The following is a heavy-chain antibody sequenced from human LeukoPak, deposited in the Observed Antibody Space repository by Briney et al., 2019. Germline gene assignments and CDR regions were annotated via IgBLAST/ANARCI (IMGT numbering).Heavy chain of an antibody. CDR2: IIPIFGTA. Sequence: GSSVKVSCKASGGTFSSYAISWVRQAPGQGLEWMGGIIPIFGTANYAQKFQGRVTITADKSTSTAYMELSSLRSEDTAVYYCASPLGEDTAMDKYYYYGMDVWGKGTTVTVSS. D-gene: IGHD5-18*01. J-gene: IGHJ6*04. CDR3: ASPLGEDTAMDKYYYYGMDV. CDR1: GGTFSSYA. V-gene: IGHV1-69*06.